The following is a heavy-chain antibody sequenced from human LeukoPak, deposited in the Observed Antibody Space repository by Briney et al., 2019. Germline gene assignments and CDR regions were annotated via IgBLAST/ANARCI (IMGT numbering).Heavy chain of an antibody. D-gene: IGHD5-18*01. J-gene: IGHJ4*02. V-gene: IGHV3-11*01. CDR2: ISSSGSTI. CDR3: AKGGGTSYGYIPY. Sequence: GGSLRLSCAASGFTFSDYYMSWIRQAPGKGLEWVSYISSSGSTIYYADSVRGRFTISRDNSKNILYLQMNSLRADDTAVYYCAKGGGTSYGYIPYWGQGSLVTVSS. CDR1: GFTFSDYY.